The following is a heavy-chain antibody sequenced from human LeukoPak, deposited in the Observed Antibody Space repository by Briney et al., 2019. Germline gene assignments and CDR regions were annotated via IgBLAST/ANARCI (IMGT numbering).Heavy chain of an antibody. Sequence: GGSLRLSCTASGFTFGDYAMSRVRQAPGKGLEWVGFMRSKAYGGTTEYAASAEGRFTISRDDSKSIAYLQMNSLKTGDTAVYYCTREIPGTAWGQGTLVTVSS. D-gene: IGHD2-21*01. CDR3: TREIPGTA. CDR1: GFTFGDYA. CDR2: MRSKAYGGTT. J-gene: IGHJ5*02. V-gene: IGHV3-49*04.